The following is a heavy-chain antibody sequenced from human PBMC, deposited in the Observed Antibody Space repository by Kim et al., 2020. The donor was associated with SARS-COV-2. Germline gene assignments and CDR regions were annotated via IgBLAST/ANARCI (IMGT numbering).Heavy chain of an antibody. CDR2: IIPILGIA. J-gene: IGHJ5*02. V-gene: IGHV1-69*04. CDR3: ANERAYSSSSGLSWFDP. D-gene: IGHD6-6*01. CDR1: GGTFSSYA. Sequence: SVKVSCKASGGTFSSYAISWVRQAPGQGLEWMGRIIPILGIANYAQKFQGRVTITADKSTSTAYMELSSLRSEDTAVYYCANERAYSSSSGLSWFDPWGQGTLVTVSS.